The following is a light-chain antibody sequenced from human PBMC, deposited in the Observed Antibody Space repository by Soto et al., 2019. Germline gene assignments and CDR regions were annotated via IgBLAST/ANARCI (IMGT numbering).Light chain of an antibody. V-gene: IGLV1-44*01. Sequence: QPVLTQPPSASGTPGQRVTISCSGSSSNIGSNTVNWYQQLSGTAPKLLIYSNNLRPSGVPDRFSGSKSGTSASLAISGLQSEDEADYYCAAWHDSLNGYVFGTGTKVTVL. J-gene: IGLJ1*01. CDR1: SSNIGSNT. CDR3: AAWHDSLNGYV. CDR2: SNN.